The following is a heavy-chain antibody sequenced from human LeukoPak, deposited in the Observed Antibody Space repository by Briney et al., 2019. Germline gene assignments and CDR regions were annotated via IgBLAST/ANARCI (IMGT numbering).Heavy chain of an antibody. CDR1: GFTFSSYS. Sequence: GGSLRLSCAAPGFTFSSYSMNWVRQAPGKGLEWVSSISSSSSYIYYADSVKGRFTISRDNAKNSLYLQMNSLSAEDTAVYYCARTDSPVDGMDVWGQGTTVTVSS. V-gene: IGHV3-21*01. CDR3: ARTDSPVDGMDV. D-gene: IGHD3-22*01. CDR2: ISSSSSYI. J-gene: IGHJ6*02.